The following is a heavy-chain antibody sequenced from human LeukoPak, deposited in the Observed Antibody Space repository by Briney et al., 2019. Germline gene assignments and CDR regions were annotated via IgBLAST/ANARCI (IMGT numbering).Heavy chain of an antibody. CDR1: GFTFSSYA. Sequence: GGSLRLSCAASGFTFSSYAMSWVRQAPGKGLEWVSAISGSGGSTYYADSVKGRFTISRDNSKNTLYLQMNSLRAEDTAVYYCARGATSPFRQRHFPYYFDSWGQGTVVMVSS. CDR2: ISGSGGST. CDR3: ARGATSPFRQRHFPYYFDS. V-gene: IGHV3-23*01. D-gene: IGHD2-21*01. J-gene: IGHJ4*02.